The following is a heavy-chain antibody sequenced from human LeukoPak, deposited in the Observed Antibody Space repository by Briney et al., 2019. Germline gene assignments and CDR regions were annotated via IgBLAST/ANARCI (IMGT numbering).Heavy chain of an antibody. J-gene: IGHJ3*02. D-gene: IGHD2-15*01. CDR2: INPNSGGT. V-gene: IGHV1-2*02. CDR1: GYTFTDYY. Sequence: ASVKVSCKASGYTFTDYYMHWVRQAPGQGLEWMGWINPNSGGTNYAQKFQGRVTMTRDTSISTAYMELSRLRSDDTAVYYCARDHGMLRAAFDIWGQGTMVTVSS. CDR3: ARDHGMLRAAFDI.